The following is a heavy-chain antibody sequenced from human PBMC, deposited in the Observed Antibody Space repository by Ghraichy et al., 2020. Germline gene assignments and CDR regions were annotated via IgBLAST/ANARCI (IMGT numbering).Heavy chain of an antibody. CDR3: ATGYYYDSSGYPRAFDI. D-gene: IGHD3-22*01. CDR2: IKGRTDGGTT. J-gene: IGHJ3*02. Sequence: GGSLRLSEIGCAHVCTPVSRFRLVCRLVLEIEWVGRIKGRTDGGTTEYAASVKGRFIISRDDSESTVYLQMNSLKTEDTAVYYCATGYYYDSSGYPRAFDIWGQG. V-gene: IGHV3-15*01. CDR1: AHVCTPVS.